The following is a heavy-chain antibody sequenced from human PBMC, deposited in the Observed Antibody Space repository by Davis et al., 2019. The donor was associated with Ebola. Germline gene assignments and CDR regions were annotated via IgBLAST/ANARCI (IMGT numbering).Heavy chain of an antibody. CDR3: ARGVVVVVAATRGYGMDV. D-gene: IGHD2-15*01. Sequence: ASVKVSCKASGYTFTNYYMHWVRQAPGQGLEWMGWINTNTGNPTYAQGFTGRFVFSLDTSVSTAYLQISSLKAEDTAVYYCARGVVVVVAATRGYGMDVWGQGTTVTVSS. CDR1: GYTFTNYY. J-gene: IGHJ6*02. CDR2: INTNTGNP. V-gene: IGHV7-4-1*02.